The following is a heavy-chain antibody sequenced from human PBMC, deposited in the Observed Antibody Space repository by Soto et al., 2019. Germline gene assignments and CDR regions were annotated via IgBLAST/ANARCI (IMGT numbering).Heavy chain of an antibody. CDR3: AKGSAAGPRNYFDY. D-gene: IGHD6-13*01. Sequence: LRLSFAASGXTFSSYAMSWVRQAPGKGLEWVSAISGSGGSTYYADSVKGRFTISRDNSKNTLYLQMNSLRAEDTAVYYCAKGSAAGPRNYFDYWGQGTLVTVSS. CDR2: ISGSGGST. V-gene: IGHV3-23*01. CDR1: GXTFSSYA. J-gene: IGHJ4*02.